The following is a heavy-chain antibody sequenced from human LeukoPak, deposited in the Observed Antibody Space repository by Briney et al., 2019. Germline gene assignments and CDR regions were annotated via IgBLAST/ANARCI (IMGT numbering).Heavy chain of an antibody. CDR2: IYYSGST. V-gene: IGHV4-59*01. D-gene: IGHD3-16*02. Sequence: SETLSLTCTVSGGSISDYCWSWIRQPPGKGLEWIGCIYYSGSTNYNLSLKSRVTLSVDTSKNQFSLKLNSVAAADTAVYYCTRYRPLYGMDVWGQGTTVTVSS. CDR1: GGSISDYC. CDR3: TRYRPLYGMDV. J-gene: IGHJ6*02.